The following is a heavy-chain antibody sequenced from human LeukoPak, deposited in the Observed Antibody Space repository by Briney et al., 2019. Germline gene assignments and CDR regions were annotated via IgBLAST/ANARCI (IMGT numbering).Heavy chain of an antibody. Sequence: SETLSLTCTVSGGSISSYYWSWIRQPPGKGLEWIGYIYYSGSTNYNPSLKSRVTISVDTSKNQFSLKLSSATAADTAVYYCARHLDQGIPYYYGMDVWGQGTTVTVSS. CDR2: IYYSGST. CDR3: ARHLDQGIPYYYGMDV. CDR1: GGSISSYY. J-gene: IGHJ6*02. D-gene: IGHD5-18*01. V-gene: IGHV4-59*08.